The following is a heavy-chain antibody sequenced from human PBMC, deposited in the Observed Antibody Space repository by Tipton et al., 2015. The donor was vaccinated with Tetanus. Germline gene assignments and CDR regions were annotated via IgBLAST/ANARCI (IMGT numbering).Heavy chain of an antibody. CDR2: ISGGGGRT. Sequence: SLRLSCAGSGFTFGIYAMSWVRQAPGKGLEWVSAISGGGGRTFYEDSVKGRFTISRDNAKNSLFLEMNSLRADDTAVYYCVSGSALDYWGQGTLITVSS. CDR1: GFTFGIYA. D-gene: IGHD6-25*01. CDR3: VSGSALDY. V-gene: IGHV3-23*01. J-gene: IGHJ4*02.